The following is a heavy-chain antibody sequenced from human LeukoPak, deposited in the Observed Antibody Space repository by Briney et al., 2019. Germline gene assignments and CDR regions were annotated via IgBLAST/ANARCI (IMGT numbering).Heavy chain of an antibody. CDR1: GFTFSSYS. CDR2: ISSSSSTI. D-gene: IGHD3-10*01. J-gene: IGHJ4*02. V-gene: IGHV3-48*01. Sequence: GGSLRLSCAASGFTFSSYSMNWVRQAPGKGLEWVSYISSSSSTIYYADSVKGRSTISRDNAKNSLYLQMNSLRAEDTAVYYCARDSGSQLWAPSDYWGQGTLVTVSS. CDR3: ARDSGSQLWAPSDY.